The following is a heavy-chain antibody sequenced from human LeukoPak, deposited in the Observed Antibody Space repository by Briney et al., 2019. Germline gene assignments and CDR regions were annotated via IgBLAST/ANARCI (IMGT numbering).Heavy chain of an antibody. CDR3: ARLIRATNGMNV. Sequence: SETLSLTCAVYGGSFSGYYWSWIRQPPGKGLKWIGYIYHSGSTYYNPSLKSRVTISVDRSKNQFSLKLSSVTAADTAVYYCARLIRATNGMNVWGQGTTVTVSS. CDR2: IYHSGST. CDR1: GGSFSGYY. J-gene: IGHJ6*02. D-gene: IGHD1-26*01. V-gene: IGHV4-30-2*01.